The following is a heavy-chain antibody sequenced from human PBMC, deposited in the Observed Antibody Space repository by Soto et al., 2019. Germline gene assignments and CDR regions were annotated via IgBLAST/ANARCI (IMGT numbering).Heavy chain of an antibody. D-gene: IGHD1-1*01. Sequence: XESLRLSCAASGFIFENFRMSWVRQAPGKGLEWISSISGSGFKKYYADSVKGRFTISRDNSKSTVYLELNNLSAEDTAVYHCAKNQGVELVQLATVDWFDPWGQGSVVTVSS. J-gene: IGHJ5*02. CDR2: ISGSGFKK. CDR1: GFIFENFR. V-gene: IGHV3-23*01. CDR3: AKNQGVELVQLATVDWFDP.